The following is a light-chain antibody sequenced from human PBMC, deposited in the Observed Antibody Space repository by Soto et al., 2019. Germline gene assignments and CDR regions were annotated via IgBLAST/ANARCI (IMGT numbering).Light chain of an antibody. CDR1: SSDVGGYNY. Sequence: QSALTQPASVSGSPGQSITISCTGTSSDVGGYNYVSWYQQHPGKAPKLMIYDVSNRPSGVSNRFSGSKSGNTASLTISGLQAEYEADYYCSSYTSSSKYVFGTGTKFTVL. J-gene: IGLJ1*01. CDR2: DVS. V-gene: IGLV2-14*01. CDR3: SSYTSSSKYV.